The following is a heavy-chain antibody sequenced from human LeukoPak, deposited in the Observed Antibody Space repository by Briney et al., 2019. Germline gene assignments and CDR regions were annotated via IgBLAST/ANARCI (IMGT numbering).Heavy chain of an antibody. Sequence: PGGSLRLSCAASGFTFSSYAMSWVRQAPGKGLEWVSAISGSGGSTYYADSVKGRFTISRDNSRNTLYLQMNSLRAEDTAVYYCAKFYCSSTSCYLGYWGQGTLVTVPS. CDR2: ISGSGGST. V-gene: IGHV3-23*01. J-gene: IGHJ4*02. CDR1: GFTFSSYA. D-gene: IGHD2-2*01. CDR3: AKFYCSSTSCYLGY.